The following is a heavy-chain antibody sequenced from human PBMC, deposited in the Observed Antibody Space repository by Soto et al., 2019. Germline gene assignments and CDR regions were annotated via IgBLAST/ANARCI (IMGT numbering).Heavy chain of an antibody. CDR1: GFSFTTYA. CDR2: MSYDGSLR. D-gene: IGHD6-19*01. Sequence: QVQLVESGGGVVQPGRSLRLSCAASGFSFTTYAMHWVRQAPGKGLEWVGFMSYDGSLRYYGDSVKGRFTISRDNSKNTLYLQMNDLRAEDTGVYYCVKMGGWPTRDFQHWGQGTLVTVSS. V-gene: IGHV3-30*18. J-gene: IGHJ1*01. CDR3: VKMGGWPTRDFQH.